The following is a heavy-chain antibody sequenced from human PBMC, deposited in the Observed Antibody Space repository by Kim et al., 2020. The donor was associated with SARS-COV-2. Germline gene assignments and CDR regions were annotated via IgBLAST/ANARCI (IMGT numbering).Heavy chain of an antibody. Sequence: SETLSLTCTVSGGSISSYYWNWIRQSAGKGLEWIGRIYTSGSTNYNPSLKSRVSMSLDTSKKQFSLKLSSVTAADTAVYYCARDGCNWPFDYWVQGTLVT. CDR2: IYTSGST. CDR1: GGSISSYY. V-gene: IGHV4-4*07. CDR3: ARDGCNWPFDY. J-gene: IGHJ4*02. D-gene: IGHD1-20*01.